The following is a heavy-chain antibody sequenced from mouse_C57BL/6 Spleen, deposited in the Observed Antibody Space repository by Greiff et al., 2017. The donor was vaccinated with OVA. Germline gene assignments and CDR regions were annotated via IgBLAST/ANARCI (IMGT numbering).Heavy chain of an antibody. J-gene: IGHJ1*03. D-gene: IGHD4-1*01. V-gene: IGHV1-19*01. CDR3: TRDWDVGYFDV. CDR1: GYTFTDYY. CDR2: INPYNGGT. Sequence: VQLKESGPVLVKPGASVKMSCKASGYTFTDYYMNWVKQSHGKSLEWIGVINPYNGGTSYNQKFKGKATLTVDKSSSTAYMELRSLTSEDSAVYYCTRDWDVGYFDVWGTGTTVTVSS.